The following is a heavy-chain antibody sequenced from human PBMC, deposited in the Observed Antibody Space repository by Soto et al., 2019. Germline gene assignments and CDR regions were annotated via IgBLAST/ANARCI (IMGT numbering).Heavy chain of an antibody. CDR2: VYYSGST. CDR3: ARVFGFGGMDV. D-gene: IGHD3-10*01. J-gene: IGHJ6*02. V-gene: IGHV4-59*12. Sequence: SETLSLTCTVSGASITSYSWIWIRQPPGKGLEWIGYVYYSGSTYYNPSLKSRVTISVDTSKNQFSLKLSSVTAADTAVYYCARVFGFGGMDVWGQGTTVT. CDR1: GASITSYS.